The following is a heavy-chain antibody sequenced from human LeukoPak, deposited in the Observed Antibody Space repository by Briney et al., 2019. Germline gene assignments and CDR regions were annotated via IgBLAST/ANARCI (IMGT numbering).Heavy chain of an antibody. J-gene: IGHJ6*02. V-gene: IGHV4-34*01. Sequence: SETLSLTCAVYGGSFSGYYWSWIRQPPGKGLEWIGEINHSGSTNYNPSLKSRVTISVDTSKNQSSLKLSSVTAADTAVYYCARGLVDDYYYGMDVWGQGTTVTVSS. CDR1: GGSFSGYY. CDR2: INHSGST. D-gene: IGHD2-15*01. CDR3: ARGLVDDYYYGMDV.